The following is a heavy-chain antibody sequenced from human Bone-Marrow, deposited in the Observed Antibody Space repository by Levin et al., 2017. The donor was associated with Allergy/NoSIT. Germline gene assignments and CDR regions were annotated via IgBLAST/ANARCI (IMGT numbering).Heavy chain of an antibody. D-gene: IGHD1-1*01. CDR3: TTSPGFADSPLDD. V-gene: IGHV3-15*01. Sequence: GGSLRLSCAASGSTAAGFTFRNVWMTWVRQTPGKGLEWVGRIKRQSDGGTTDYAAPVEGRFTISRDDSMQTLYLQMNSLKTEDTAVYYCTTSPGFADSPLDDWGQGTLVTVSS. J-gene: IGHJ4*02. CDR1: GSTAAGFTFRNVW. CDR2: IKRQSDGGTT.